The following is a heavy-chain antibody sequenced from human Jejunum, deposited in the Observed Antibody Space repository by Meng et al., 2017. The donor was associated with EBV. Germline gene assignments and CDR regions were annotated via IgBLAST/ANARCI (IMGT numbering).Heavy chain of an antibody. CDR3: ARDVSDSNKAWWLDP. Sequence: VQMVQSGTAAKKPGASVKVSCKASGYTFTSKYMHWVRQAPGQGLEWMGIINPNGGSSTYAQKFQDRVTMTRDMSTSTDYMELSSLGSEDTAIYYCARDVSDSNKAWWLDPWGQGTLVTVSS. D-gene: IGHD3-22*01. CDR1: GYTFTSKY. CDR2: INPNGGSS. J-gene: IGHJ5*02. V-gene: IGHV1-46*01.